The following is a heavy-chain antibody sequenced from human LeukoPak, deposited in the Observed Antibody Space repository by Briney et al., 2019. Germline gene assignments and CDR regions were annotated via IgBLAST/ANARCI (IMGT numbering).Heavy chain of an antibody. CDR2: IYYSGST. CDR3: ARVADPITYYDFWSGLGNDAFDI. V-gene: IGHV4-38-2*02. Sequence: SETLSLTCTVSGYSINTGYYWGWIRQPPGKGLEWIGSIYYSGSTYYNPSLKSRVTISVDTSKNQFSLKLSSVTAADTAVYYCARVADPITYYDFWSGLGNDAFDIWGQGTMVTVSS. J-gene: IGHJ3*02. D-gene: IGHD3-3*01. CDR1: GYSINTGYY.